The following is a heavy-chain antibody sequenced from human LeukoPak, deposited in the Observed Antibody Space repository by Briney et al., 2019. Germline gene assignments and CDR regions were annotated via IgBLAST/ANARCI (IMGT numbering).Heavy chain of an antibody. V-gene: IGHV4-30-2*01. J-gene: IGHJ5*02. Sequence: SQTLSLTCAVSGDSIGSGDYSWSWLRQPPGKGLEWIGYIFHSGNSYYNPSLKSRVTISVDKSKNQFSLRLTSVTAADTAVYYCARELWFVNAPGSWLDLWGQGTLVTVSS. D-gene: IGHD3-10*01. CDR1: GDSIGSGDYS. CDR2: IFHSGNS. CDR3: ARELWFVNAPGSWLDL.